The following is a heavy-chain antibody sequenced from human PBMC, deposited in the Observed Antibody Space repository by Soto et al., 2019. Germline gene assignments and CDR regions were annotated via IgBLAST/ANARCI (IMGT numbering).Heavy chain of an antibody. V-gene: IGHV3-21*01. Sequence: PGGSLRLSCAAPGFTFSSYSMNWVRQAPGKGLEWVSSISSSSSYIYYADSVKGRFTISRDNAKNSLYLQMNSLRAEDTAVYYCARDYYYDSSGYYAGFDYWGQGTLVTVSS. D-gene: IGHD3-22*01. J-gene: IGHJ4*02. CDR3: ARDYYYDSSGYYAGFDY. CDR1: GFTFSSYS. CDR2: ISSSSSYI.